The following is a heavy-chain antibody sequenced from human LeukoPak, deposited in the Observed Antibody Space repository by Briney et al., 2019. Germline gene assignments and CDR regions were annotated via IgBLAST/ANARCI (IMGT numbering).Heavy chain of an antibody. CDR1: GFAFSNYG. CDR2: ISSSGSTI. V-gene: IGHV3-48*04. D-gene: IGHD6-13*01. CDR3: ARDRGSSWRTPFDY. Sequence: PGGSQRLSCAASGFAFSNYGMNWVRQAPGKGLEWVSYISSSGSTIYYADSVKGRFTISRDNAKNSLYLQMNSLRAEDTAVYYCARDRGSSWRTPFDYWGQGTLVTVSS. J-gene: IGHJ4*02.